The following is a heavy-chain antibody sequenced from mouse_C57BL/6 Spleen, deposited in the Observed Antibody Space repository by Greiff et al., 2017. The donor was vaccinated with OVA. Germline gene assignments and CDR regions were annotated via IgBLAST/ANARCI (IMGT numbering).Heavy chain of an antibody. Sequence: EVMLVESGGGLVKPGGSLKLSCAASGFTFSRYAMSWVRQTPEKRLEWVATISDGGSYTYYPDNVKGRFTISRDNAKNNLYLQMSHLKSEDTAMYYCARDGGNFDYWGQGTTLTVSS. CDR3: ARDGGNFDY. CDR1: GFTFSRYA. J-gene: IGHJ2*01. CDR2: ISDGGSYT. V-gene: IGHV5-4*01.